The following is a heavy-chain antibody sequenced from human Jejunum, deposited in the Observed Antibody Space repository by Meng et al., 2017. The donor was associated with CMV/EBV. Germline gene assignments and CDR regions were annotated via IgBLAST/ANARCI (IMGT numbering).Heavy chain of an antibody. CDR2: TDYRSRWFS. J-gene: IGHJ4*02. V-gene: IGHV6-1*02. D-gene: IGHD1-1*01. CDR1: GDSVSTNSAA. CDR3: ARDRGTGTIYFDS. Sequence: QIPLHQSGPELVESSQTLSLTWAISGDSVSTNSAAWNWIRQSPSRGLEWLGRTDYRSRWFSDYAPSVKSRVTINADTSKNQFSLQLNSATPEDTAVYYCARDRGTGTIYFDSWGQGALVTVSS.